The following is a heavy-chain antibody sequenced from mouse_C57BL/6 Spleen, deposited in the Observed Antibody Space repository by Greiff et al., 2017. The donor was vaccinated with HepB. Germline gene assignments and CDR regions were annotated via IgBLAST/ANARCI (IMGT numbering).Heavy chain of an antibody. CDR3: ASGDSSGIPFAY. Sequence: VQLQESGPGLVAPSQSLSITCTVSGFSLTSYGVDWVRQSPGKGLEWLGVIWGVGSTNYNSALKSRLSISKDNSKSQVFLKMNSLQTDDTAMYYCASGDSSGIPFAYWGQGTLVTVSA. V-gene: IGHV2-6*01. D-gene: IGHD3-2*02. CDR1: GFSLTSYG. CDR2: IWGVGST. J-gene: IGHJ3*01.